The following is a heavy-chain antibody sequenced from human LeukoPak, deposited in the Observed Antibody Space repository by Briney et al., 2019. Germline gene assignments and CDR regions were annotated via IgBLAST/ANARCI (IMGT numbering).Heavy chain of an antibody. Sequence: GESLKISCKGSGYSFTSYWIGWVRQMPGKGLEWMGIIYPGDSETRYSPSFQGRVTMSADKSVSTAYLQWSCLKASDTAIYYCAKYYEFSSSSKVGFDYWGQGTLVTVSS. CDR3: AKYYEFSSSSKVGFDY. V-gene: IGHV5-51*01. CDR1: GYSFTSYW. J-gene: IGHJ4*02. D-gene: IGHD3-3*01. CDR2: IYPGDSET.